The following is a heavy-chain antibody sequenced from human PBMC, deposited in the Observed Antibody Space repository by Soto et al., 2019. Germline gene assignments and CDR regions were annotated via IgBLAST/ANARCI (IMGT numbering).Heavy chain of an antibody. V-gene: IGHV4-39*01. CDR3: AGVGSCSGGSCSSIYFDP. Sequence: PSETLSLTCPVSGDSITNNNYYWGWIRRPPGKGLEWIANIFYSGNTYYNPSLRSRVAISVDTSKNQFSLKLSSVTAADTAVYYCAGVGSCSGGSCSSIYFDPWGQGTLVTVSS. D-gene: IGHD2-15*01. CDR1: GDSITNNNYY. CDR2: IFYSGNT. J-gene: IGHJ5*02.